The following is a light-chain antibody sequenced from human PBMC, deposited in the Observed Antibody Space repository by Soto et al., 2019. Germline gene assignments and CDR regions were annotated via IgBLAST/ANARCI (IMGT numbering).Light chain of an antibody. CDR3: SSFTGGSTSYV. CDR2: EVN. Sequence: QSVLTQPPSASGSPGQSVAISCTGTSSDVGGYNYVSWYQQHPGKAPKLMIYEVNKRPSGVPDRLSGPKSGNTASLTVSGLQAEDDADYYCSSFTGGSTSYVFGTGTKVTVL. V-gene: IGLV2-8*01. J-gene: IGLJ1*01. CDR1: SSDVGGYNY.